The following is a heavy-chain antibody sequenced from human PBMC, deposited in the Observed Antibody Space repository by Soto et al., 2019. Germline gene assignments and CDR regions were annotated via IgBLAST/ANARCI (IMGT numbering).Heavy chain of an antibody. CDR3: AKDREQQLVFYYFDY. CDR1: GFTFSSYG. Sequence: QVQLVESGGGVVQPGRSLRLSCAASGFTFSSYGMHWVRQAPGKGLEWVAVISYDGSNKYYADSVKGRFTISRDNSKNTLYLQMNSLRADDTAVYYCAKDREQQLVFYYFDYWGQGTLVTVSS. J-gene: IGHJ4*02. D-gene: IGHD6-13*01. V-gene: IGHV3-30*18. CDR2: ISYDGSNK.